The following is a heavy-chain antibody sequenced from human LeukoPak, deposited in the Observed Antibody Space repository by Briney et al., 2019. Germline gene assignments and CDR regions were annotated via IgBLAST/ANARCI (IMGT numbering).Heavy chain of an antibody. J-gene: IGHJ4*02. CDR2: IYCSGST. Sequence: PSETLSLTCTVSGGSINTSDYYWGWIRQPPGKGLEWIGTIYCSGSTSYNPSLKSRVTLSVDTSKTQFSLNLSSVTAADTAVYYCARGYCSGGNCLFDYWGKGTLVTVSS. CDR3: ARGYCSGGNCLFDY. CDR1: GGSINTSDYY. V-gene: IGHV4-39*01. D-gene: IGHD2-15*01.